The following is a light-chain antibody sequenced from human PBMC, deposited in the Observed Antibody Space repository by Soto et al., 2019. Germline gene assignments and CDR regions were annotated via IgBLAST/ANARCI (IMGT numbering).Light chain of an antibody. Sequence: EIVLTQSPATLSLSPGERATLSCRASQSVSSYLAWYQQKPGQAPRLLIYDASNRATCIPARFSGSGSGTDFTLTISSLEPEDFAVYYCQQRSNGLTFGGGTKVDIK. V-gene: IGKV3-11*01. CDR1: QSVSSY. CDR3: QQRSNGLT. J-gene: IGKJ4*01. CDR2: DAS.